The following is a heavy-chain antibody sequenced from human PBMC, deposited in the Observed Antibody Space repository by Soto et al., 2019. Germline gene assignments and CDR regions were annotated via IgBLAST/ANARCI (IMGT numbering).Heavy chain of an antibody. CDR1: GGFVTSGSYY. D-gene: IGHD1-1*01. CDR3: ARVERGTATTVVDAFDI. Sequence: QVQLQQWGAGLLKPSETLSLTCAVYGGFVTSGSYYWSWIRQPQGKGLEWIGEMSHSGGTHFNPSLKSRVTISVVTSKNQFTLKMSSVTAADTALYYCARVERGTATTVVDAFDIWGPGTMVTVSS. CDR2: MSHSGGT. V-gene: IGHV4-34*01. J-gene: IGHJ3*02.